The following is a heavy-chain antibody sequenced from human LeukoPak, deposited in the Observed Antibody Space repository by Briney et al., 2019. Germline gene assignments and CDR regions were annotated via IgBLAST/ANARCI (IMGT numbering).Heavy chain of an antibody. D-gene: IGHD3-3*01. CDR1: GFTFSSYA. J-gene: IGHJ3*02. CDR2: ISYDGSNK. CDR3: ARLSGPYAFDI. Sequence: GGSLRLSCAASGFTFSSYAMHWVRQAPGKGPEWVAVISYDGSNKYYADSVKGRFTISRDNSKNTLYLQMNSLRAEDTAVYYCARLSGPYAFDIWGQGTMVTVSS. V-gene: IGHV3-30-3*01.